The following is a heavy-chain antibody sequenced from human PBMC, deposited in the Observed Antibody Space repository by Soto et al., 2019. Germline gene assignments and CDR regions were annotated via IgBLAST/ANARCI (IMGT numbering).Heavy chain of an antibody. V-gene: IGHV4-34*01. CDR3: SRGERDLRNSRLDV. CDR1: GGSFSDYY. D-gene: IGHD3-3*01. Sequence: QVQLQQWGAGLLKPSETLSLSCAVYGGSFSDYYWSWIRQSPGKGREWIGEINHSGSTKYNASLKSRVALSIDTSKNQFSLKLPSVTAADTAVYYCSRGERDLRNSRLDVWGHGTTVTVSS. J-gene: IGHJ6*02. CDR2: INHSGST.